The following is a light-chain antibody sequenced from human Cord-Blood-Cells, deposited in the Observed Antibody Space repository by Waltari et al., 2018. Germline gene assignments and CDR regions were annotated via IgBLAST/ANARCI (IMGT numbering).Light chain of an antibody. CDR2: DVS. CDR1: SSDVGAYNY. J-gene: IGLJ1*01. V-gene: IGLV2-14*01. CDR3: SSYTSSSTYV. Sequence: QSALLQPASVSGSPGQSTSISCPGTSSDVGAYNYVSWYQQHPGKAPKLMIYDVSNRPSGVSNRFSGSKSVNTASLTISGLQAEDEADYYCSSYTSSSTYVFGTGTKVTVL.